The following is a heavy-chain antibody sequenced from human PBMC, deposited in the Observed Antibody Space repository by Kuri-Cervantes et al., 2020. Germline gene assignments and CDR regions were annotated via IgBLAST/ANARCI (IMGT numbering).Heavy chain of an antibody. CDR3: ARGGFLDILTGLRGTDAFDI. CDR2: ISYDGSNK. D-gene: IGHD3-9*01. V-gene: IGHV3-30*03. Sequence: GGSLRLSCAASGFTFSSYGMHWVRQAPGKGLEWVAVISYDGSNKYYADSVKGRFTISRDNSKNTLYLQMNSLRAEDTAVYYCARGGFLDILTGLRGTDAFDIWGQGTMVTVSS. J-gene: IGHJ3*02. CDR1: GFTFSSYG.